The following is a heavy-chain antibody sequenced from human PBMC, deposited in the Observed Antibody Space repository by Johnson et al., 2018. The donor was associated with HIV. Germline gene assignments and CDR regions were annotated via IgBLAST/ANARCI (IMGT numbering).Heavy chain of an antibody. V-gene: IGHV3-11*01. CDR1: GVIFSDYY. D-gene: IGHD4-23*01. Sequence: QVQLVESGGGLVKPGGSLRLSCVASGVIFSDYYMSWIRQAPGKGLEWLSYITASGSPIYYADSVRGRFTISRDNAKNTLYLQMNSRRPEDTAVYYCAKDYLRWPRQSGAFDIWGQGTMVTVSS. J-gene: IGHJ3*02. CDR3: AKDYLRWPRQSGAFDI. CDR2: ITASGSPI.